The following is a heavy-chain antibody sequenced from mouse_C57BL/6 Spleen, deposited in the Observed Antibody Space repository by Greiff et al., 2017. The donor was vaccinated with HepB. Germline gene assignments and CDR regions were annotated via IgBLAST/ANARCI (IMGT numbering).Heavy chain of an antibody. CDR2: IDPSDSYT. Sequence: QVQLQQPGAELVMPGASVKLSCKASGYTFTSYWMHWVKQRPGQGLEWIGEIDPSDSYTTYNQKFKGKSTLTVDKSSSTAYMQLSSLTSEDSAVYYCVYYGSSLDYWGQGTSVTVSS. CDR1: GYTFTSYW. V-gene: IGHV1-69*01. D-gene: IGHD1-1*01. J-gene: IGHJ4*01. CDR3: VYYGSSLDY.